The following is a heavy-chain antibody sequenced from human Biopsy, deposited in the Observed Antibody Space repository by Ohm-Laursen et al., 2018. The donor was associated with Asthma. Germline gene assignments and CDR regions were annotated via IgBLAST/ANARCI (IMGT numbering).Heavy chain of an antibody. D-gene: IGHD3-3*01. J-gene: IGHJ6*02. V-gene: IGHV4-59*01. CDR2: IHYSGST. CDR3: ARDVSFGRFLEWSSGMDV. CDR1: GVSIRSYY. Sequence: SETLSLTYTVSGVSIRSYYWTWIRQPPGKGLEWIGNIHYSGSTYSNPSLKSRVTISVDTSKNQFSLKLRSVTAADTAVYYCARDVSFGRFLEWSSGMDVWGQGTTVTVSS.